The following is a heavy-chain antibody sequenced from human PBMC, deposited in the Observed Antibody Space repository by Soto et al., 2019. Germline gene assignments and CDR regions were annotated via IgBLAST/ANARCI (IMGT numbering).Heavy chain of an antibody. CDR2: IYYSGST. CDR1: GGSISSGAYY. J-gene: IGHJ4*02. CDR3: ARSPGYSSGWYAPFDY. D-gene: IGHD6-19*01. V-gene: IGHV4-30-4*01. Sequence: SETLSLTCTVSGGSISSGAYYWSWIRQPPGKGLEWIGYIYYSGSTYYNPSLKSRVTISVDTSKNQFSLKLSSVTAADTAVYYCARSPGYSSGWYAPFDYWGQGTLVTVSS.